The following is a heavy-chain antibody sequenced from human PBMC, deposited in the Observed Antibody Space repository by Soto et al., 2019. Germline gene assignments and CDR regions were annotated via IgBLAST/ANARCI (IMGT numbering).Heavy chain of an antibody. D-gene: IGHD4-4*01. CDR2: INHSGST. CDR3: ARSRAPHLTKYYFDY. J-gene: IGHJ4*02. Sequence: QVQLQQWGAGLLKPSETLSLTCAVYGGSFSGYYWSWIRQPPGKGLEWIGEINHSGSTNYNPSLKSRVTISVDTSKSQFSLKLSSVTAADTAVYYCARSRAPHLTKYYFDYWGQGTLVTVSS. V-gene: IGHV4-34*01. CDR1: GGSFSGYY.